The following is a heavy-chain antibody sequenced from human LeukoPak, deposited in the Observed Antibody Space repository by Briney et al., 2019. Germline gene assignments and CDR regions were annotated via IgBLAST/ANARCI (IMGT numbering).Heavy chain of an antibody. V-gene: IGHV4-39*01. Sequence: PSETLSLTCTVSGGSISSSSYYWGWIRQPPGKGLEWIGSIYYSGSTYYNPSLKSRVTISVDTSKNQFSLKLSSVTAADTAVYYCARVGGSGSYYGYFDYWGQGTLVTVSS. D-gene: IGHD3-10*01. CDR1: GGSISSSSYY. CDR2: IYYSGST. J-gene: IGHJ4*02. CDR3: ARVGGSGSYYGYFDY.